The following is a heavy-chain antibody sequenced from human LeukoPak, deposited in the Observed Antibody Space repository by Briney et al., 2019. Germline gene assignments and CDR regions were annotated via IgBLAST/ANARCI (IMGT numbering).Heavy chain of an antibody. CDR1: GFTFNMYA. J-gene: IGHJ4*02. V-gene: IGHV3-30*04. CDR3: ARDRSSFFFDY. CDR2: ISYDGRKT. D-gene: IGHD6-6*01. Sequence: GGSLRLSCAASGFTFNMYAFHWIRQAPGKGLEWVAAISYDGRKTHYADSVKGRFTISRDNAKNSLYLQMNSLRAEDTAVYYCARDRSSFFFDYWGQGTLVTVSS.